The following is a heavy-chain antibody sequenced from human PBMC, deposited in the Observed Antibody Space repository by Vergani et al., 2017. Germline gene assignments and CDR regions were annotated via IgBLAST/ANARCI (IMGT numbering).Heavy chain of an antibody. J-gene: IGHJ4*02. CDR1: GFTFSSYW. Sequence: EVQLVESGGGLVQPGGSLRLSCAASGFTFSSYWMSWVRQAPGKGLEWVANIKQDGSEKYYVDSVKGRITISRDNAKNSLYLQMNSLRAEDTAVYYCARVIGYCSSTSCYLDYWGQGTLVTGSS. CDR2: IKQDGSEK. D-gene: IGHD2-2*01. CDR3: ARVIGYCSSTSCYLDY. V-gene: IGHV3-7*04.